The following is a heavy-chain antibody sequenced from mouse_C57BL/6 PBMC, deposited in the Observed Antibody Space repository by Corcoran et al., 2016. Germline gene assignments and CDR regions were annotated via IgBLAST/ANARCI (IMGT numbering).Heavy chain of an antibody. CDR2: INTYSGVP. Sequence: QIQLAQSGPELKKPGETVKISCKASGYTFTTYGMSWVKQAPGKGLKWMGWINTYSGVPAYADDFKGRFAFSLETSASTAYLQINNLKNEDTATYFCARECRDYWGQGTTLTVSS. V-gene: IGHV9-3*01. CDR1: GYTFTTYG. J-gene: IGHJ2*01. CDR3: ARECRDY.